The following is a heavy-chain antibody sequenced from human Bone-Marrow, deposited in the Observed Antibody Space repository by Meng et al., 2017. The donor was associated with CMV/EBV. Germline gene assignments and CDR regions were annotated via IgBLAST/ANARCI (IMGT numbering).Heavy chain of an antibody. Sequence: ASVKVSCKASGYTFTSYDINWVRQAPGQGLEWMGWINANTGGTNYAQKFQGRVTMTRDTSLSTAYMELSSLRFDDAAVYYCARSMAASIPSDFWGQGTVVTVSS. D-gene: IGHD6-13*01. CDR1: GYTFTSYD. CDR2: INANTGGT. CDR3: ARSMAASIPSDF. J-gene: IGHJ4*02. V-gene: IGHV1-2*02.